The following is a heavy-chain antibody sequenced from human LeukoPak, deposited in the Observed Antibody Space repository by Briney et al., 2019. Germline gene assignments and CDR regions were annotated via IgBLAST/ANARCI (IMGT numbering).Heavy chain of an antibody. CDR2: IYYSGST. CDR3: ARLTAWTTTNFDF. J-gene: IGHJ4*02. CDR1: GGSISSSSYN. D-gene: IGHD1-26*01. Sequence: SETLSLTCTVSGGSISSSSYNWGWIRQPPGKGLGWIGSIYYSGSTYYNPSLKSRVTISVDTSKNQFSLKLSSVTAADTAVYYCARLTAWTTTNFDFWGQGTLVTVSS. V-gene: IGHV4-39*01.